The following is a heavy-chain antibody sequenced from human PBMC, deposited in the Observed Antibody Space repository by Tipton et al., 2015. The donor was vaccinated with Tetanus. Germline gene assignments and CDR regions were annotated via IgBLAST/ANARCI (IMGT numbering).Heavy chain of an antibody. CDR1: GYNYVNFG. V-gene: IGHV1-18*01. D-gene: IGHD2-8*01. CDR2: ISAYNGKT. Sequence: QEQLVQSGAEVKEHGASVKVSCKAYGYNYVNFGISWVRQSPGQGIEWMGWISAYNGKTKYAQRLRGRVTMTTDRCAGTAYMYLRRLRSDVWAVYYCAGAFCTYNCHGASFDFWCLGPLVTFSS. J-gene: IGHJ4*02. CDR3: AGAFCTYNCHGASFDF.